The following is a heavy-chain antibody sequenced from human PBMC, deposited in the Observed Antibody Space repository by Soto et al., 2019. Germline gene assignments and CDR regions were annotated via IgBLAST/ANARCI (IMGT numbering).Heavy chain of an antibody. J-gene: IGHJ6*02. V-gene: IGHV3-21*01. CDR3: ARDAMWLMSYYYGMDV. Sequence: EVQLVESGGGLAKPGGSLRLSCAASGFTFSSYSMNWVRQAQGKGLEWVSSISSSSSYIYYADSVKGRFTISRDNAKNSLYLQMNSLRAGDTAVYYCARDAMWLMSYYYGMDVWGQGTTVTVSS. CDR1: GFTFSSYS. D-gene: IGHD6-19*01. CDR2: ISSSSSYI.